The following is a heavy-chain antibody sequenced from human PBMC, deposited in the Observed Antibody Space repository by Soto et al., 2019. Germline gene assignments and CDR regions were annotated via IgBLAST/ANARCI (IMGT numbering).Heavy chain of an antibody. CDR2: INPNSGGT. CDR3: ARGDYGGDDDFDI. D-gene: IGHD4-17*01. Sequence: ASVKVSCKASGYTFTGYYMHWVRQAPGQGLEWMGWINPNSGGTNYAQKFQGWVTMTRDTSISTAYMELSRLRSDDTAVYYCARGDYGGDDDFDIWGQGTMVTVS. CDR1: GYTFTGYY. V-gene: IGHV1-2*04. J-gene: IGHJ3*02.